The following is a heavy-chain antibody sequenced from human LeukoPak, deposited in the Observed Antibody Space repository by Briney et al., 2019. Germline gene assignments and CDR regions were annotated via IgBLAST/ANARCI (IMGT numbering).Heavy chain of an antibody. CDR1: GFTFSSYG. V-gene: IGHV3-33*03. J-gene: IGHJ4*02. CDR3: AKGRSITGTTVLQ. CDR2: IWYDGSNK. Sequence: GGSLRLSCAASGFTFSSYGMHWVRQAPGKGLEWVAVIWYDGSNKYYADSVKGRFTISRDNSKNTLYLQMNSLRAEGTAVYYCAKGRSITGTTVLQWGQGTLVTVSS. D-gene: IGHD1-7*01.